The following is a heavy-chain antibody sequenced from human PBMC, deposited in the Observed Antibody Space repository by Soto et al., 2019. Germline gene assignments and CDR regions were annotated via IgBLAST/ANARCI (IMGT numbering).Heavy chain of an antibody. Sequence: PVESLKISWKGSGYSFSTYWSGWVRQMPGKGLEWMGIVYPGDSDTRYSPSLQGQVTISADKSISTAYLQWSSLKASDTAMYYCAIRLHSSGYYFDYWGQGTLVTVSS. CDR3: AIRLHSSGYYFDY. V-gene: IGHV5-51*01. D-gene: IGHD6-19*01. J-gene: IGHJ4*02. CDR2: VYPGDSDT. CDR1: GYSFSTYW.